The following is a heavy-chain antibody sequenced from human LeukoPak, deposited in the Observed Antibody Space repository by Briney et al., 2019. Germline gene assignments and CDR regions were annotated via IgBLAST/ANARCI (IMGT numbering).Heavy chain of an antibody. D-gene: IGHD6-13*01. V-gene: IGHV3-7*01. CDR1: GFTFTTFW. J-gene: IGHJ4*02. CDR2: INQDGSEK. Sequence: GGSLRLSCAVSGFTFTTFWMSWVRQAPGKGLEWVAYINQDGSEKHYVDSVKGRFTISRDNAKNSLFLQLNSLRVEDTAVYYCARGAGFFDYWGQGTLVTVSS. CDR3: ARGAGFFDY.